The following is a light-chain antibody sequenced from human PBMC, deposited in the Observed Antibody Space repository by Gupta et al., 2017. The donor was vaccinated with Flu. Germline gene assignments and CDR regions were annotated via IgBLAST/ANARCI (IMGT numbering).Light chain of an antibody. V-gene: IGLV2-14*01. CDR1: SSDVGGYNY. J-gene: IGLJ1*01. Sequence: SALTQPASVSGSPGQSITISCTGTSSDVGGYNYVSWYQQHPGKAPKLMIYEVSNRPSGVSNRFSGSKSGNTASLTISGLQAEDEADYYCSSYTSSSTDFGTGTKVTVL. CDR2: EVS. CDR3: SSYTSSSTD.